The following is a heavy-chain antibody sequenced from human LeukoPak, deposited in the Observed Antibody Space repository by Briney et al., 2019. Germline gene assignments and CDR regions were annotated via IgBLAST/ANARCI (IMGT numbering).Heavy chain of an antibody. CDR1: GFTFSSYA. CDR2: ISGSGGST. V-gene: IGHV3-23*01. CDR3: AKIPRSYYYYSMDV. J-gene: IGHJ6*03. Sequence: GGSLRLSCAASGFTFSSYAMSWVRQPPGKGLEGVSAISGSGGSTYYADSVKGRFTISRDNSKNTLYLQLNSLIADDTAVYYCAKIPRSYYYYSMDVWGKGTTVTVSS.